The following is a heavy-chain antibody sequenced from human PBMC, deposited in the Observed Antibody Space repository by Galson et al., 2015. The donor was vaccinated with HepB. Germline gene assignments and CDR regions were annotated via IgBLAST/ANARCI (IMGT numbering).Heavy chain of an antibody. J-gene: IGHJ4*02. V-gene: IGHV3-49*03. Sequence: SLRLSCAVSRLSFGDYAMSWFRRAPGKGLEWVGFIRSNTYGGTTKYAASLKGRFSISRDDSKSIAYLQMNSLKTEDTAVYFCTSGNLDGPFDYWGQGTRVTVSS. CDR2: IRSNTYGGTT. CDR1: RLSFGDYA. D-gene: IGHD1-14*01. CDR3: TSGNLDGPFDY.